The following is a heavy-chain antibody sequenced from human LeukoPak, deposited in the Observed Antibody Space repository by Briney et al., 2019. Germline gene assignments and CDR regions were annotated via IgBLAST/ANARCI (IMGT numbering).Heavy chain of an antibody. CDR2: IYYSGSN. CDR3: AANSADYNTLGSSYKV. J-gene: IGHJ4*02. Sequence: SETLSLTCTVSGGSISSSSYYWGWIRQPPGKGLEWIGSIYYSGSNYYNPSLKSRVTISVDTSKNQFSLKLSSVTAADTAVYYCAANSADYNTLGSSYKVWGQGTLVTVSS. CDR1: GGSISSSSYY. V-gene: IGHV4-39*01. D-gene: IGHD3-10*01.